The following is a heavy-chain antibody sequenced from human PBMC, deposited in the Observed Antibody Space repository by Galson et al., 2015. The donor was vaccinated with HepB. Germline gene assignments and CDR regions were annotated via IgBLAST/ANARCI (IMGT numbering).Heavy chain of an antibody. CDR3: TTSNNYYGVPYNY. CDR1: GLTFSNAR. Sequence: SLRLSCAASGLTFSNARMNWVRQAPGTGLEWVGRLKTGPDDGTADYAAPVKGRFSISIDDSRNTVYLHMNALRTEDTAVYYCTTSNNYYGVPYNYWGQGTLVTVSS. CDR2: LKTGPDDGTA. D-gene: IGHD3-10*01. J-gene: IGHJ4*02. V-gene: IGHV3-15*01.